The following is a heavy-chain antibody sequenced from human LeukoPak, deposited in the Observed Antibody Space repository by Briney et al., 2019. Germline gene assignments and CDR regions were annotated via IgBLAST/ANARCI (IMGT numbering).Heavy chain of an antibody. CDR2: ISSGGHDAT. Sequence: GGSLRLSCAASGFSFSDYAMVWVRQAPRKGLEWVSGISSGGHDATFYAGSVKGRFTVSRDNSKNTLYLQMNVLRVEDTSLYYCAKDGLSYDTRTHLYHVDHWGQGTLVTVSS. V-gene: IGHV3-23*01. CDR3: AKDGLSYDTRTHLYHVDH. J-gene: IGHJ1*01. CDR1: GFSFSDYA. D-gene: IGHD3-22*01.